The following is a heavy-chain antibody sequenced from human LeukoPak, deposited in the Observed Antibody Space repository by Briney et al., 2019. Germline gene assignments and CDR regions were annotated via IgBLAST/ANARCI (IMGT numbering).Heavy chain of an antibody. CDR1: RGSISSTSYY. CDR2: IYYSGST. J-gene: IGHJ4*02. D-gene: IGHD6-19*01. V-gene: IGHV4-39*01. Sequence: SETLSLTCTVSRGSISSTSYYWGWIRQPPGKGLEWIGSIYYSGSTYYNPSLKSRVTISVDTSKNQFSLQLSSATAADTAVYYCAGMGSSGWYGSTDYWGQGTLVTVSS. CDR3: AGMGSSGWYGSTDY.